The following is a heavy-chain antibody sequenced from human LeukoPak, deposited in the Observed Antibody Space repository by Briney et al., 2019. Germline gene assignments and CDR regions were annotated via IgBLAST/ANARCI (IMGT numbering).Heavy chain of an antibody. D-gene: IGHD3-3*01. Sequence: GGSLRLSCAASGFTFSSYWMSWVRQAPGKGLEWVANIKQDGSEKYYVDSVKGRFTISRDNAKNSLYLQMNSLRAEDTAVYYCARSYYEFWSGYNYLDYWGQGTLVTVSS. J-gene: IGHJ4*02. CDR3: ARSYYEFWSGYNYLDY. V-gene: IGHV3-7*01. CDR2: IKQDGSEK. CDR1: GFTFSSYW.